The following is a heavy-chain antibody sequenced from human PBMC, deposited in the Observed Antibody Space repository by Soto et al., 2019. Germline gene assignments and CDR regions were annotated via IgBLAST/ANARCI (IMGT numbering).Heavy chain of an antibody. CDR2: IIPIFGTA. CDR3: ARVGSGWPFRGAPRNWFDP. Sequence: SVKVSCKASGGTFSSYAISWVRQAPGQGLEWMGGIIPIFGTANYAQKFQGRVTITADESTSTAYMELSSLRSEDTAVYYCARVGSGWPFRGAPRNWFDPWGQGTLVTVSS. D-gene: IGHD6-19*01. J-gene: IGHJ5*02. V-gene: IGHV1-69*13. CDR1: GGTFSSYA.